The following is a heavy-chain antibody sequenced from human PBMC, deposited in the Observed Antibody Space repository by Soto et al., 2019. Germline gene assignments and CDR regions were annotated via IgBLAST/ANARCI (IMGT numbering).Heavy chain of an antibody. CDR3: ARGSSIAGLYYGMDV. V-gene: IGHV4-31*03. J-gene: IGHJ6*02. D-gene: IGHD6-6*01. CDR2: NYYTGIT. CDR1: GGSISSGGYY. Sequence: VQLQESGPGLVKPSQTLSLTCTVSGGSISSGGYYWTWIRQHPGKGLEWIGYNYYTGITYYNPSLKIRVTISLDTSKNQFSLKLSSVTAADTAVYYCARGSSIAGLYYGMDVWGQGTTVTVSS.